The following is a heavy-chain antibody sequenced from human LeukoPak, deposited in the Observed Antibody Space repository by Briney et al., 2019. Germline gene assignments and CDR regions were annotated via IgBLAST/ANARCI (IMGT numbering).Heavy chain of an antibody. J-gene: IGHJ4*02. D-gene: IGHD5-24*01. Sequence: PGGSLRLSCAASGFTFTRSVMHWVRQAPGKGLEWVAFIPYDGSNKYYADSVKGRFTSSRDNSKNTLYLQMNSLRAEDTAVYYCAKDGHNYQLDYWGQGTLVTVSS. CDR2: IPYDGSNK. CDR1: GFTFTRSV. V-gene: IGHV3-30*02. CDR3: AKDGHNYQLDY.